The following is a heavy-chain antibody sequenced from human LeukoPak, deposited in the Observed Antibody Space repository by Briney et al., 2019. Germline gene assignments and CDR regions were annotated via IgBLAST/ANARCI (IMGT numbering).Heavy chain of an antibody. D-gene: IGHD2/OR15-2a*01. CDR2: SKGDGSGT. CDR1: GFTIGPYA. J-gene: IGHJ6*02. V-gene: IGHV3-43*02. Sequence: PGGSLRLSCAASGFTIGPYAMYWVRQGTGRGLGFVSVSKGDGSGTFYADSVRGRFTTFRDNSKNSLYQQMNSLTSEDTALYYCATWAFYHNLDVWGQGTTVIVSS. CDR3: ATWAFYHNLDV.